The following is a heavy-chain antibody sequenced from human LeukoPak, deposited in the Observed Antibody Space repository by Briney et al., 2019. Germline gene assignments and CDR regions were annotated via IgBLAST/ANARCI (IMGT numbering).Heavy chain of an antibody. Sequence: GESLKISCKGSGYRFNNYWIGWVRQMPGKGLGWMGIIYPGDSDTRYSPSFQGQVTISADRSISTAYLQWSSLKASDTAMYYCARQGYTYAPFDYWGQGTLVTVSS. CDR1: GYRFNNYW. D-gene: IGHD5-18*01. J-gene: IGHJ4*02. CDR2: IYPGDSDT. V-gene: IGHV5-51*01. CDR3: ARQGYTYAPFDY.